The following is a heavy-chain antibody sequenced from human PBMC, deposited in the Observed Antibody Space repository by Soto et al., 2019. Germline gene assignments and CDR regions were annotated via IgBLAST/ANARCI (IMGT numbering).Heavy chain of an antibody. CDR1: GFNLSHPW. J-gene: IGHJ4*02. V-gene: IGHV3-15*01. D-gene: IGHD3-9*01. CDR2: IKSKTDGGTA. CDR3: TTGIYYDILTGYYNVAY. Sequence: SLRLSCVSSGFNLSHPWMTWVRQAAGKGLEWVGRIKSKTDGGTADYAAPVKGRATISRDDSKNTVYLQMSSLKTEDTAVYYCTTGIYYDILTGYYNVAYWGQGALVTVSS.